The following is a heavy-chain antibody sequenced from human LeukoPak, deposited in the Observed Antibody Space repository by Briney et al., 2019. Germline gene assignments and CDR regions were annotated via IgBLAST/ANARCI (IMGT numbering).Heavy chain of an antibody. V-gene: IGHV4-59*01. CDR3: ARNYYDSSGYFDY. J-gene: IGHJ4*02. D-gene: IGHD3-22*01. CDR2: IYYSGST. CDR1: GGSISSYY. Sequence: SETLSLTCTVSGGSISSYYWSWIRQPPGKGLEWIGYIYYSGSTNYNPSLKSRVTISVDTSKNQFSLKLSSVTAADTAVYYCARNYYDSSGYFDYWGQGTLVTVSS.